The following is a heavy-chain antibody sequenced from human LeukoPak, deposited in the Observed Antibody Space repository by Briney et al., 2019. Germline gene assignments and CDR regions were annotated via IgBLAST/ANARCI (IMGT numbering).Heavy chain of an antibody. V-gene: IGHV1-2*06. Sequence: VASVKVSCKASGYTFTGYYMHWVRQAPGQGLEWMGRINPNSGGTNYAQKFQGRVTMTRDTSISTAYVELSRLRSDDTAVYYCARDLPRYSSSSPADYWGQGTLVTVSS. J-gene: IGHJ4*02. CDR1: GYTFTGYY. CDR3: ARDLPRYSSSSPADY. CDR2: INPNSGGT. D-gene: IGHD6-6*01.